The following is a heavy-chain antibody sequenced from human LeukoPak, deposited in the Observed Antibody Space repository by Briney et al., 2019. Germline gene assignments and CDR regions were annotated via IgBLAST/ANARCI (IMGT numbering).Heavy chain of an antibody. V-gene: IGHV4-38-2*01. CDR1: GYSISSGYY. CDR2: IYLSGST. Sequence: SETLSLTCAVSGYSISSGYYWGWIRQPPGKGLEWIGSIYLSGSTYYNPSLKSRVTISVDTSKNQFSLKLSSVTAADTAVYYCARVHYYGSGSYYNAYYFDYWGQGTLVTVSS. J-gene: IGHJ4*02. D-gene: IGHD3-10*01. CDR3: ARVHYYGSGSYYNAYYFDY.